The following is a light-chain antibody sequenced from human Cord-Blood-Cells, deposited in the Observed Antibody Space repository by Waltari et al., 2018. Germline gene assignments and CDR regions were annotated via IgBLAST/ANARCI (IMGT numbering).Light chain of an antibody. CDR1: SSNIGAGYD. V-gene: IGLV1-40*01. Sequence: QSVLTQPPSVSGAPGQRVTISCTGSSSNIGAGYDVHWYQQLPGTAPKLLIYGNSKRPSGGPDRFSGSKSGTSASLAITGLQAEDEADYYCQSYDSSLSGSKVFGTGTKVTVL. CDR3: QSYDSSLSGSKV. J-gene: IGLJ1*01. CDR2: GNS.